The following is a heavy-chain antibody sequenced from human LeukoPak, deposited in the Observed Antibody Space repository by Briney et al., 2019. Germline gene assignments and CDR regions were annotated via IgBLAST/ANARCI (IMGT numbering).Heavy chain of an antibody. V-gene: IGHV4-34*01. CDR2: ITHSGST. D-gene: IGHD1-14*01. CDR3: ARDRGNQRGYYYYYMDV. J-gene: IGHJ6*03. Sequence: SETLSLTCAVYGGSFSGYYWSWIRQSPGKGLEWIGEITHSGSTDYNPSLKSRVTISIDTSRTQFSLKLYSVTAADTAVYYCARDRGNQRGYYYYYMDVWGKGTTVTVSS. CDR1: GGSFSGYY.